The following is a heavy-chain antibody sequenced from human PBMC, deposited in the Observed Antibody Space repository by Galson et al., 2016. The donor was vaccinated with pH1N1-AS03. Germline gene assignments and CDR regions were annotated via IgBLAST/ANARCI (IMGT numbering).Heavy chain of an antibody. CDR1: GYTFTSYY. V-gene: IGHV1-46*01. D-gene: IGHD4/OR15-4a*01. CDR2: INPSDGNT. Sequence: SVKVSCKASGYTFTSYYIHWVRQAPGQGREWMGIINPSDGNTNYAQRFQGRVTMTRDTSTSTVYMALSSLRSDDTAVYYCARVSAGLTGYYYAMDVWGKGTTVTVSS. J-gene: IGHJ6*04. CDR3: ARVSAGLTGYYYAMDV.